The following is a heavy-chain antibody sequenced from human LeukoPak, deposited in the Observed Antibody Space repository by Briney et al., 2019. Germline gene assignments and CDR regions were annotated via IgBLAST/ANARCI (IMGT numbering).Heavy chain of an antibody. CDR2: INHSGST. D-gene: IGHD3-22*01. CDR1: GGSFSGYY. J-gene: IGHJ4*02. CDR3: ARLTDDSAGYLDY. Sequence: SETLSLTCAVYGGSFSGYYWSWIRQPPGKGLEWIGEINHSGSTNYNPSLKSRVTISVDTSKNQFSLKLSSVTASDTALYYCARLTDDSAGYLDYWGQGILVTVSS. V-gene: IGHV4-34*01.